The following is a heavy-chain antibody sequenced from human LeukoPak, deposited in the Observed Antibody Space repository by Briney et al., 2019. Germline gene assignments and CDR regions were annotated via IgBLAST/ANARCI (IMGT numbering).Heavy chain of an antibody. CDR1: GGSISSYY. CDR2: INHSGST. Sequence: PSETLSLTCTVSGGSISSYYWSWIRQPPGKGLEWIGEINHSGSTNYNPSLKSRVTISVDTSKNQFSLKLSSVTAADTAVYYCARGRYSSGWSRWFDPWGQGTLVTVSS. D-gene: IGHD6-19*01. CDR3: ARGRYSSGWSRWFDP. J-gene: IGHJ5*02. V-gene: IGHV4-34*01.